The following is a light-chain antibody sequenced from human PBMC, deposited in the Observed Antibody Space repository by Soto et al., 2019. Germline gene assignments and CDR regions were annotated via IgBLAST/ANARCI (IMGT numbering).Light chain of an antibody. Sequence: QLVLTQSPSASASLGASVKLTCTLSSGHSSYAIAWHQQQPEKGPRYLMKLNSDGSHSKGDGIPDRFSGSSSGAERYLTISGLQSEDEPDYYCKTWGTGIQVFGGGTKLTVL. V-gene: IGLV4-69*01. J-gene: IGLJ3*02. CDR3: KTWGTGIQV. CDR2: LNSDGSH. CDR1: SGHSSYA.